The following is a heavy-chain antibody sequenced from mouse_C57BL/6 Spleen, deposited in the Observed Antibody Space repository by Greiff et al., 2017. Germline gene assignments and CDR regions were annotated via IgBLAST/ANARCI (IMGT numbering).Heavy chain of an antibody. CDR2: IYPGSGCT. Sequence: QVQLQQPGAELVKPGASVKMSCKASGYTFTSYWMTWVRQRPGQGLEWIGAIYPGSGCTNYNEKFKSQATLTVDTSTSTAYMQLSSLTSEDSAVYYCARRPYYAMDFWGPGTTVTVSS. CDR3: ARRPYYAMDF. CDR1: GYTFTSYW. J-gene: IGHJ4*01. V-gene: IGHV1-55*01.